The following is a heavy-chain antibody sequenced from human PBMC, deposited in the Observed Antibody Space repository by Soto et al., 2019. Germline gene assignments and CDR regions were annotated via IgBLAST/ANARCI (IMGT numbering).Heavy chain of an antibody. J-gene: IGHJ4*02. CDR2: MNPNSGNT. CDR1: GYTFISYD. Sequence: ASVKVSCKASGYTFISYDINWVRQATGQGLEWMGWMNPNSGNTGYAQKFQGRVTMTRNTSISTAYMELSSLRSEDTAVYYCARGPPSYYDSSGYYKYFDYWGQGTLVTVSS. V-gene: IGHV1-8*02. D-gene: IGHD3-22*01. CDR3: ARGPPSYYDSSGYYKYFDY.